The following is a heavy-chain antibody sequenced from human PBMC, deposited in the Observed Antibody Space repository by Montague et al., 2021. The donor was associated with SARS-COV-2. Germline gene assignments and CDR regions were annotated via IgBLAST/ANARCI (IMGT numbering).Heavy chain of an antibody. V-gene: IGHV3-53*01. J-gene: IGHJ4*02. Sequence: SLRLSCAASGFTVSSNYMSWVRQAPGKGLEWVSLIYSSGRTSYADSVKGRFTMSRDNSKNTLYLPMSSLRAEDTAVYYCARDFGESRDHWGQGALVTVSS. CDR3: ARDFGESRDH. D-gene: IGHD3-10*01. CDR1: GFTVSSNY. CDR2: IYSSGRT.